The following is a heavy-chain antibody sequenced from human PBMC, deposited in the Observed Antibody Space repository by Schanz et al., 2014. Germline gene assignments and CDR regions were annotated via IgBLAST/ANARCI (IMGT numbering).Heavy chain of an antibody. V-gene: IGHV5-10-1*03. D-gene: IGHD3-10*01. J-gene: IGHJ4*02. CDR2: IDPSDSYS. CDR3: ARVTGYYGSGYIDY. CDR1: GFSFTSYW. Sequence: EVQLVQSGAEVKKPGESLRISCKGSGFSFTSYWMTWVRQMSGKGLEWMGRIDPSDSYSIYSPSFQGHVTISADKSTSTAYRQWSSLKASDTAMYYCARVTGYYGSGYIDYWGQGTLVTVSS.